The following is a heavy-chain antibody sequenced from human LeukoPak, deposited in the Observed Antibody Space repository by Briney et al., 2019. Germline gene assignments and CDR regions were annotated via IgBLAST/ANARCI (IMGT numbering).Heavy chain of an antibody. J-gene: IGHJ4*02. D-gene: IGHD5-18*01. CDR2: INHSGST. CDR3: ARGVIQLWLRSHLDY. CDR1: GGSFSGYY. V-gene: IGHV4-34*01. Sequence: SETLSLTCAVYGGSFSGYYWSWIRQPPRKGLEWIGEINHSGSTNYNPSLKSRVTISVDTSKNQFSLKLSSVTAADTAVYYCARGVIQLWLRSHLDYWGQGTLVTVSS.